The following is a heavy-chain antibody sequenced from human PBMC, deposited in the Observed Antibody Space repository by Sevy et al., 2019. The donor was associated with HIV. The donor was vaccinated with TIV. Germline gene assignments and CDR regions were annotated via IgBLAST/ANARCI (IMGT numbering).Heavy chain of an antibody. Sequence: ASVKVSCKASGGTFSSYAISWVRQAHGQGLEWMGGIIPIFGTANYAQKFQGRVTITADESTSTAYMELSSLRSEDTAVYYCARTTGTGRTYYYYGMDVWGQGTTVTVSS. D-gene: IGHD1-1*01. J-gene: IGHJ6*02. CDR2: IIPIFGTA. V-gene: IGHV1-69*13. CDR1: GGTFSSYA. CDR3: ARTTGTGRTYYYYGMDV.